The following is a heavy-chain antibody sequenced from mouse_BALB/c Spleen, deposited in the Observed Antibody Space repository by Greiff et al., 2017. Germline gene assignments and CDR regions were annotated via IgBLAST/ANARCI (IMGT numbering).Heavy chain of an antibody. D-gene: IGHD2-1*01. CDR3: ARSGNYGLDY. J-gene: IGHJ2*01. CDR2: ISYSGST. CDR1: GYSITSDYA. V-gene: IGHV3-2*02. Sequence: DVKLVESGPGLVKPSQSLSLTCTVTGYSITSDYAWNWIRQFPGNKLEWMGYISYSGSTSYNPSLKSRISITRDTSKNQFFLQLNSVTTEDTATYYCARSGNYGLDYWGQGTTLTVSS.